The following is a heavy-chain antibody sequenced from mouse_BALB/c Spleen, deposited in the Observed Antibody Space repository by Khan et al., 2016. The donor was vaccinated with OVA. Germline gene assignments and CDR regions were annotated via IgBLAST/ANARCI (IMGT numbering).Heavy chain of an antibody. CDR2: INPSNGYT. D-gene: IGHD2-14*01. CDR1: GYTFTSYT. CDR3: VGDGAYHRNDGWFAY. V-gene: IGHV1-4*01. Sequence: QVQLQQSGAELARPGASVKMSCKASGYTFTSYTIHWIKQRPGQGLEWIGYINPSNGYTNYNQKFKDKATLTTDKSSTTAYLQLSSLTSDDSAVXNCVGDGAYHRNDGWFAYWGQGTLFTVSA. J-gene: IGHJ3*01.